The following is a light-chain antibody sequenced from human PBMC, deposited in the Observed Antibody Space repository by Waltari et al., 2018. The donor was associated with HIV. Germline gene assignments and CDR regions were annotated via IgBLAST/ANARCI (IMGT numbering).Light chain of an antibody. J-gene: IGKJ1*01. CDR2: WAF. CDR1: QSLLFNANNKNY. V-gene: IGKV4-1*01. Sequence: DIVMTQSPDSLAVSLGERATINCKSSQSLLFNANNKNYLAWYQQKPGQSPTLLFYWAFTREVGVPDRFTGSGSGTDFTLTITSLQSEDVALYYCQQYYSVPWTFGQGTKVEIK. CDR3: QQYYSVPWT.